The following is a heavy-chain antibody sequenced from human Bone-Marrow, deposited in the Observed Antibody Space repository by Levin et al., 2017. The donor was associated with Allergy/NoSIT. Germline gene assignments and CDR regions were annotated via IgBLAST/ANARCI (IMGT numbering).Heavy chain of an antibody. Sequence: GGSLRLSCAASGFAFSGSSMHWVRQAPGKGLEWVAIISSDGTKTFYADSVKGRFTISRDNSENTLFLQMNNLRPEDTAIYYCARAGAYSADENFPHHYAMDVWGRGTTITVSS. CDR1: GFAFSGSS. CDR3: ARAGAYSADENFPHHYAMDV. V-gene: IGHV3-30*14. D-gene: IGHD5-12*01. CDR2: ISSDGTKT. J-gene: IGHJ6*02.